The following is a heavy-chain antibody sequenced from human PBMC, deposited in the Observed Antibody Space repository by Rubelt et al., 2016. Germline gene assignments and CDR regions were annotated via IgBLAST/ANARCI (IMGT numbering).Heavy chain of an antibody. D-gene: IGHD2-2*01. CDR1: GYTFTSYA. CDR3: ARDRVVDY. CDR2: INAGNGNT. J-gene: IGHJ4*02. Sequence: QVQLVQSGAEVKKPGASVKVSCKASGYTFTSYAMHWVRQAPGQRLEWMGWINAGNGNTKYSQKCQGRVTITRDTSASTAYMELSSLRSEDTAVYYCARDRVVDYWGQGTLVTVSS. V-gene: IGHV1-3*01.